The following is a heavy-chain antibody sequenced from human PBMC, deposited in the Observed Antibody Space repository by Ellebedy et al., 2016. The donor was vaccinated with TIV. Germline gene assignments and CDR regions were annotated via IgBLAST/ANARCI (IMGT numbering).Heavy chain of an antibody. Sequence: PGGSLRLSCAASGFTFSSYSMNWVLQAPGKGLEWVSSISSSSSYIYYADSVKGRFTISRDNAKNSLYLQMNILRAEDTAVYYCARGIAADGYRAPYDAFDIWGQGTMVTVSS. CDR2: ISSSSSYI. CDR1: GFTFSSYS. J-gene: IGHJ3*02. CDR3: ARGIAADGYRAPYDAFDI. V-gene: IGHV3-21*01. D-gene: IGHD6-13*01.